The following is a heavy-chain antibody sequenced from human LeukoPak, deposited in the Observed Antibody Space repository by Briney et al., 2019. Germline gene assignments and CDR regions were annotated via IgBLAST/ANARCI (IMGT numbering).Heavy chain of an antibody. CDR3: ARDNSVGDNAWWFDP. CDR1: GYTFTSYY. D-gene: IGHD1-26*01. J-gene: IGHJ5*02. CDR2: INPTGGST. Sequence: ASVKVPCKASGYTFTSYYMHWVRQAPGQGLEWMGLINPTGGSTGYAQKFRGRVTMTRDMSTSTDYMELSSLRSEDTAIYYCARDNSVGDNAWWFDPWGQGTLVTVSS. V-gene: IGHV1-46*01.